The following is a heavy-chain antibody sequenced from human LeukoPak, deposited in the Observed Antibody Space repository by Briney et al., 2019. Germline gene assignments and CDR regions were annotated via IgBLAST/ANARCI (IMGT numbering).Heavy chain of an antibody. J-gene: IGHJ3*02. CDR1: GYSFTDYY. V-gene: IGHV1-2*02. CDR2: MKPNSGAT. D-gene: IGHD3-10*01. CDR3: ARSRGVLGAFDI. Sequence: AAVKVSCKASGYSFTDYYIHWVRQAPGQGLEWMGWMKPNSGATKYAQNFQGRVTMTRDTSISTAYMELSRLRSDDTAVYYCARSRGVLGAFDIWGQGTMVTVSS.